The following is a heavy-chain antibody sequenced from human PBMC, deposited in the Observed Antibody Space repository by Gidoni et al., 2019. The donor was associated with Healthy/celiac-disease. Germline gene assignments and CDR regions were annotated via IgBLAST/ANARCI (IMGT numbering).Heavy chain of an antibody. CDR2: ISWNSGSI. CDR3: AKAPVAAPLYNWFDP. D-gene: IGHD2-15*01. J-gene: IGHJ5*02. CDR1: GFTFDDYA. V-gene: IGHV3-9*01. Sequence: EVQLVESGGGLVQPGRSLRRSCAASGFTFDDYAMHWVRQAPGKGLEWVSGISWNSGSIGYADSVKGRFTISRDNAKNSLYLQMNSLRAEDTALYYCAKAPVAAPLYNWFDPWGQGTLVTVSS.